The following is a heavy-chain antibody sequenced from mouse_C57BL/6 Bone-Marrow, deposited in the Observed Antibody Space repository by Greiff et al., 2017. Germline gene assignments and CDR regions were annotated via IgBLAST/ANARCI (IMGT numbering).Heavy chain of an antibody. CDR3: TTHYGSSYYFDY. D-gene: IGHD1-1*01. V-gene: IGHV14-4*01. CDR1: GFNIKDDY. J-gene: IGHJ2*01. CDR2: IDPENGDT. Sequence: VQLQQSGAELVRPGASVKLSCTASGFNIKDDYMHWVKQRPEQGLEWIGWIDPENGDTEYASKFQGKATITADKSSNTAYLQLSSLTSEDTAVYYCTTHYGSSYYFDYWGQGTTLTVSS.